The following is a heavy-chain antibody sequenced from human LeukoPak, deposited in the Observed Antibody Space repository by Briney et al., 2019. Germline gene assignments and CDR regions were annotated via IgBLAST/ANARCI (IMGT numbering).Heavy chain of an antibody. CDR2: ISSSSSTI. V-gene: IGHV3-48*01. Sequence: PGGSLRLSCAASGFTFSNYGMNWVRQAPGKGLEWVSYISSSSSTIYYADSVKGRFTISRDNAKNSLYLQMNSLRAEDTAVYYCARMGAGDAFDIWGQGTMVTVSS. CDR3: ARMGAGDAFDI. D-gene: IGHD1-26*01. CDR1: GFTFSNYG. J-gene: IGHJ3*02.